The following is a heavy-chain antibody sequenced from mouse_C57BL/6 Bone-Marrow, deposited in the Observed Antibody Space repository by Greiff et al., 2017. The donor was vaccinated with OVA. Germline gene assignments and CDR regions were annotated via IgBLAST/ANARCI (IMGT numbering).Heavy chain of an antibody. J-gene: IGHJ3*01. V-gene: IGHV1-85*01. CDR3: ARSKVLGPFAY. Sequence: VQLQESGPELVKPGASVKLSCKASGYTFTSYDINWVKQRPGQGLEWIGWIYPRDGSTKYNEKFKGKATLTVDTSSSTAYMELHSLTSEDSAVYFCARSKVLGPFAYWGQGTLVTVSA. D-gene: IGHD4-1*01. CDR2: IYPRDGST. CDR1: GYTFTSYD.